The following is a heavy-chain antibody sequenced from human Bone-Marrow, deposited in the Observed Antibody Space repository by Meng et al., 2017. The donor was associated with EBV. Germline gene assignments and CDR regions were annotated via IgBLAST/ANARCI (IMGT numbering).Heavy chain of an antibody. CDR1: GGSIGSFYY. J-gene: IGHJ5*02. D-gene: IGHD6-19*01. CDR3: ARPFPSWQSPRLDPFGA. CDR2: VHYTGST. V-gene: IGHV4-39*01. Sequence: PLRASRPGAVIPSETCAPSSTACGGSIGSFYYWGWIRQPPGRGLEWIGSVHYTGSTYYSPTPTSRVTESVDTSKNQFSLRLTSVTAADTAVYYCARPFPSWQSPRLDPFGAWGQGTLVTVSS.